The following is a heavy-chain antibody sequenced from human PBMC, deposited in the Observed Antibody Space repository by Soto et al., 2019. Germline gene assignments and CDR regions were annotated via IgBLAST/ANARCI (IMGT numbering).Heavy chain of an antibody. CDR2: INHSGST. D-gene: IGHD3-10*02. CDR3: ALVRGVTPYNYYYGMDV. J-gene: IGHJ6*02. Sequence: SETLSLTCAVYGGSFSGYYWSWIRQSPGKGLEWIGEINHSGSTNYNPSLESRVTISVDTSKNQFSLKLSSVTAADTAVYYCALVRGVTPYNYYYGMDVWGQGTTVTSP. CDR1: GGSFSGYY. V-gene: IGHV4-34*01.